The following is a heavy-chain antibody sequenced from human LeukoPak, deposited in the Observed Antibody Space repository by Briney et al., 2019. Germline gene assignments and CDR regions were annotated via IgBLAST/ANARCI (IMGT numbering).Heavy chain of an antibody. CDR2: IYYSGST. Sequence: PSETLSLTCTVSGGSISSYYWSWIRQPPGKGLEWIGYIYYSGSTNYNPSLQSRVTISVDTSKNQFSLKLSSVTAADTAVYYCARGNGSGSYYYYYYYGMDVWGQGTTVTVSS. CDR3: ARGNGSGSYYYYYYYGMDV. CDR1: GGSISSYY. V-gene: IGHV4-59*01. J-gene: IGHJ6*02. D-gene: IGHD3-10*01.